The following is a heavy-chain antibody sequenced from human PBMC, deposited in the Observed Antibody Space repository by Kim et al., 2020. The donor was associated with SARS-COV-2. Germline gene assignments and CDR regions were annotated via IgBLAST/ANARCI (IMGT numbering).Heavy chain of an antibody. D-gene: IGHD6-19*01. CDR3: AKDRQWLVRGRLKNQFDY. J-gene: IGHJ4*02. Sequence: GGSLRLSCAASGFTFSSYAMSWVRQAPGKGLEWVSAISGSGGSTYYADSVKGRFTISRDNSKNTLYLQMNSLRAEDTAVYYCAKDRQWLVRGRLKNQFDYWGQGTLVTVSS. CDR1: GFTFSSYA. V-gene: IGHV3-23*01. CDR2: ISGSGGST.